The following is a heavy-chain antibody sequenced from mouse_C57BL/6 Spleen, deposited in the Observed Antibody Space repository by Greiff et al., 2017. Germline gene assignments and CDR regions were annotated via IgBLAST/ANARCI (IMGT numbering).Heavy chain of an antibody. J-gene: IGHJ2*01. Sequence: VQLKQSGGGLVKPGGSLKLSCAASGFTFSDYGMHWVRQAPEKGLEWVAYISSGSSTIYYADTVKGRFTISRDNAKNTLFLQMTSLRSEDTAMYYCARDYYGSSYPYYFDYWGQGTTLTVSS. D-gene: IGHD1-1*01. CDR2: ISSGSSTI. CDR3: ARDYYGSSYPYYFDY. CDR1: GFTFSDYG. V-gene: IGHV5-17*01.